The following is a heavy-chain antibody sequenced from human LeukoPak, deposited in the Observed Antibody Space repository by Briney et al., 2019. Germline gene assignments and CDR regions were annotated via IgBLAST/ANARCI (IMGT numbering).Heavy chain of an antibody. J-gene: IGHJ4*02. Sequence: SETLSLTCTVSGYSIRSGYYWGWIRQPPGKGLEWIGSIYHSGSTYYNPSLKSRVTISVDTSKNQFSLKLSSVTAADTAVYYCARRYGSGSYRRFDYWGQGTLVTVSS. D-gene: IGHD3-10*01. CDR2: IYHSGST. V-gene: IGHV4-38-2*02. CDR1: GYSIRSGYY. CDR3: ARRYGSGSYRRFDY.